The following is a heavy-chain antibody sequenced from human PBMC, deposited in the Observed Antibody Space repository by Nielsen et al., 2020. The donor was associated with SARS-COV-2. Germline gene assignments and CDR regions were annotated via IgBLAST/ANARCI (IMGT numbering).Heavy chain of an antibody. CDR1: GFTFRSYA. V-gene: IGHV3-23*01. Sequence: GESLKISCEASGFTFRSYAMHWVRKAPGKGLEWVSTFSASDGPTYHADSVKGRFTLSRDNSNSTLFLQMNSLRVEDTALYYCAKGSDFTGFDSWGRGTRVTVSS. CDR3: AKGSDFTGFDS. D-gene: IGHD1-14*01. J-gene: IGHJ4*01. CDR2: FSASDGPT.